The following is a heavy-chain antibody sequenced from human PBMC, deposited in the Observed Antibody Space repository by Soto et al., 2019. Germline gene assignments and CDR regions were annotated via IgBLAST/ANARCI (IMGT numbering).Heavy chain of an antibody. CDR2: ISSSSTYI. CDR3: ARAIAAAGTRGGFDI. CDR1: GFTFIRYK. Sequence: WGALRLSCSASGFTFIRYKLNWVLQAPWKGLEWVSVISSSSTYIYYADSLKGRFTISRDDAENSLYLQVNSLRAEDTAVYYCARAIAAAGTRGGFDIWGQGTMVTVS. V-gene: IGHV3-21*01. D-gene: IGHD6-13*01. J-gene: IGHJ3*02.